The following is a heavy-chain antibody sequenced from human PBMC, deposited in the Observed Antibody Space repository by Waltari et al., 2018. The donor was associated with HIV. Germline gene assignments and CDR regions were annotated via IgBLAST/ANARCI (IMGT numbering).Heavy chain of an antibody. Sequence: EVQLVESGGGLVQPGGSLRLSCAASGLPVSSTYLTWFPQAPGKGLEWVSVIYSGGSTYYADSVKGRFTISRDNSKNTLYLQMNSLRAEDTAVYYCASIAYCGGDCYPRGMDVWGQGTTVTVSS. CDR3: ASIAYCGGDCYPRGMDV. CDR1: GLPVSSTY. CDR2: IYSGGST. V-gene: IGHV3-66*01. D-gene: IGHD2-21*02. J-gene: IGHJ6*02.